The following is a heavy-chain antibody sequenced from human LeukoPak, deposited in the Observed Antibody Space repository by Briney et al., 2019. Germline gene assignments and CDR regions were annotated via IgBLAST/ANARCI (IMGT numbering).Heavy chain of an antibody. CDR3: TTEVVAAHFDY. CDR1: GFTFSNAW. Sequence: GGSLRLSCAASGFTFSNAWMSWVRQAPGKGLEWVGRIKSKTDGWTTDYAAPVKGIFTISRDDSKNTLYLQMNSLKTEDTAVYYCTTEVVAAHFDYWGQGTLVTVSS. J-gene: IGHJ4*02. D-gene: IGHD2-15*01. V-gene: IGHV3-15*01. CDR2: IKSKTDGWTT.